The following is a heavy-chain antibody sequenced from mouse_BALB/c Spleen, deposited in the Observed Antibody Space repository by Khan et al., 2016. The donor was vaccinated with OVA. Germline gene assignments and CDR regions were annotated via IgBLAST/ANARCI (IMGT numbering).Heavy chain of an antibody. Sequence: EVELVESGGGLVKPGGSLKLSCAASGFTFSSYTMSWVRQTPEKRLEWVATISSGSTYTYYPDSVKGRFTISRHNAKHTLYPQMSSLKYDDTALYYCTRDGNYAHWYFDVWGAGTTVTVSS. CDR1: GFTFSSYT. J-gene: IGHJ1*01. CDR2: ISSGSTYT. V-gene: IGHV5-6-4*01. CDR3: TRDGNYAHWYFDV. D-gene: IGHD2-1*01.